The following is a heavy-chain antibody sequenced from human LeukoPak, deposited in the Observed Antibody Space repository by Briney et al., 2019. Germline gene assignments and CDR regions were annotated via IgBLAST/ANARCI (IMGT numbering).Heavy chain of an antibody. J-gene: IGHJ3*02. CDR2: IYYSGSS. CDR3: AGASYDSSGYYGWSAFDI. V-gene: IGHV4-59*01. Sequence: PSETLSLTCTVSGGSIRSYYWNWIRQPPGKGLEWIGYIYYSGSSYYNPSLKSRVTISLDTSKNQFSLKLSSVTAADTAIYYCAGASYDSSGYYGWSAFDIWGQGTMVTVSS. CDR1: GGSIRSYY. D-gene: IGHD3-22*01.